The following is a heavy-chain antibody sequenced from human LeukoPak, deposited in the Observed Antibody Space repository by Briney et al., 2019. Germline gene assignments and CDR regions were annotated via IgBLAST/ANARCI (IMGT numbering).Heavy chain of an antibody. J-gene: IGHJ6*03. Sequence: PSETLSLTCTVSGGSISSYYWSWIRQPPGKGLEWIGYIYYSGSTNYNPSLKSRVTISVDTSKNQFSLKLSSVTAADTAVYYCASNTGDFWSGYNYYYYYCYMDVWGKGTTVTVSS. V-gene: IGHV4-59*01. D-gene: IGHD3-3*01. CDR1: GGSISSYY. CDR2: IYYSGST. CDR3: ASNTGDFWSGYNYYYYYCYMDV.